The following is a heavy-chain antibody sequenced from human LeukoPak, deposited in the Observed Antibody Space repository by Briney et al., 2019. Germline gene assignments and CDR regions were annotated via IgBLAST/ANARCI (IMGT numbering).Heavy chain of an antibody. V-gene: IGHV1-69*02. CDR1: GGTFSSYT. Sequence: ASVKVSCKASGGTFSSYTISWVRQAPGQGLEWMGRIIPILGIANYAQKLEGRVTITADKSTSTAYMELSSLRSEDTAVYYCQLNIVVVPAAIREVGATPAYWGQGTLVTVSS. CDR3: QLNIVVVPAAIREVGATPAY. D-gene: IGHD2-2*02. J-gene: IGHJ4*02. CDR2: IIPILGIA.